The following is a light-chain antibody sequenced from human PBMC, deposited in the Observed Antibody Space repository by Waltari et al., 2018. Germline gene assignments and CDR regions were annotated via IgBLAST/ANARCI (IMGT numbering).Light chain of an antibody. CDR3: QQYNSFWT. Sequence: DIQMTQSPSTLSASVGDRVTITCRASQSINNWLAWFQQKPGKAPKLLIYDASSLESGVPSRFSGSGSGTEFTLTISSLQPDDFANYYCQQYNSFWTFGQGTKVEIK. J-gene: IGKJ1*01. CDR2: DAS. V-gene: IGKV1-5*01. CDR1: QSINNW.